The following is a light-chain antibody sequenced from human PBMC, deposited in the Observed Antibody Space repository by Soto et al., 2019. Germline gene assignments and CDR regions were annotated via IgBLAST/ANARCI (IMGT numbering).Light chain of an antibody. J-gene: IGKJ4*01. CDR1: QTISTW. CDR2: KAS. Sequence: DIQKTQSPSALSTFVGDRVTITCRASQTISTWLAWFQQKPGKAPKLLIYKASNLESGVPSRFSGSGSGTEFTLTINSLQPDDFATYYCQQYDGYPFTFGGGTKVEIK. CDR3: QQYDGYPFT. V-gene: IGKV1-5*03.